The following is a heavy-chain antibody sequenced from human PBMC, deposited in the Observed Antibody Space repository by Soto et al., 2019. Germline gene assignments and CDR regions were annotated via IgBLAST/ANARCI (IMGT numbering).Heavy chain of an antibody. D-gene: IGHD6-19*01. CDR2: IYNSGRY. CDR3: ARDSQWLGPGDAFDI. CDR1: GGFI. J-gene: IGHJ3*02. Sequence: SETLSLTCTVSGGFIWGWIRQSPDKGLEWIGYIYNSGRYNYNPSLESRLTISIDTSKNQFSLRLASATAADTAVYYCARDSQWLGPGDAFDIWGQGTMVTVSS. V-gene: IGHV4-59*01.